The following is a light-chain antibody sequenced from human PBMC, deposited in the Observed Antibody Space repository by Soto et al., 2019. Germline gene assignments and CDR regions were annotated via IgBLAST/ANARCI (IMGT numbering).Light chain of an antibody. CDR2: EVS. Sequence: QSALTQPASVSGSPGQSIAISCTGTSSDVGGHNFVSWYQQHPGKAPKLLIYEVSNRPPGISTRFSGSKSGTTASLTISGLQAEDEADYSCSSYTSTNTLYVFGTGTKVTVL. J-gene: IGLJ1*01. V-gene: IGLV2-14*03. CDR1: SSDVGGHNF. CDR3: SSYTSTNTLYV.